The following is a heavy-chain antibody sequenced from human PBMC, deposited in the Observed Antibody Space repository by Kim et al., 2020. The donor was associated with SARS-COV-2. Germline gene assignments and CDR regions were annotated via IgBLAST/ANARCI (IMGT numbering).Heavy chain of an antibody. CDR1: GFTFSSYS. V-gene: IGHV3-48*02. D-gene: IGHD4-17*01. Sequence: GGSLRLSCAASGFTFSSYSMKWVRQAPGKGLEWVSYISSSSSTIYYADSVKGRFTISRDNAKNSLYLQMNSLRDEDTAVYYCARGTTVTTREGDFDYWGQGTLVTVSS. J-gene: IGHJ4*02. CDR3: ARGTTVTTREGDFDY. CDR2: ISSSSSTI.